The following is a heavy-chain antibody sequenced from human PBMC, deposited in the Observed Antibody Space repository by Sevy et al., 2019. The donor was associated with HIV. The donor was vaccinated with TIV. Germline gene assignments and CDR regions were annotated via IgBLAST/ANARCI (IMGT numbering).Heavy chain of an antibody. D-gene: IGHD3-16*01. V-gene: IGHV3-15*01. CDR3: TTDLPNTAYLISAY. Sequence: GGSLRLSCAASGITFSNHWMSWVRQSPGKGLEWVGRVKRKVDGGKTDYSAPVKGRFIISRDDSKNTLYLQMRSLRSEDTAVDYCTTDLPNTAYLISAYWGQGTLVTVSS. J-gene: IGHJ4*02. CDR1: GITFSNHW. CDR2: VKRKVDGGKT.